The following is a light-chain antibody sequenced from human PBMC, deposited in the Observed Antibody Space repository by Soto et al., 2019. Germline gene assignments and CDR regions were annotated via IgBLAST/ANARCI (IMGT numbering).Light chain of an antibody. CDR3: CSYAGSSTPLI. Sequence: SALDQPASVSGSPGQSITTSCTGNSSDFGSYNLVSWYQQHPGKAPKLMIYEVSKRPSGVSNRFSGSKSGNTASLTISGLQAEDEADYYCCSYAGSSTPLIFGTGTKVTVL. CDR2: EVS. J-gene: IGLJ1*01. CDR1: SSDFGSYNL. V-gene: IGLV2-23*02.